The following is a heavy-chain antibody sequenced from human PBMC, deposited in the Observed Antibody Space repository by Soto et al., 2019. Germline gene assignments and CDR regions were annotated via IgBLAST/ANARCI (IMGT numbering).Heavy chain of an antibody. V-gene: IGHV4-39*01. CDR2: VYYGGRS. CDR1: SAPVSSTTYT. J-gene: IGHJ5*02. CDR3: ARGPLPPFDP. Sequence: SETLSLTCTVSSAPVSSTTYTWGWIRQPPGKGLEWVASVYYGGRSYYNPSLNSRVTISVDTSKNQFSLKLSSVTAADTAVYYCARGPLPPFDPWGQGTLVTVSS.